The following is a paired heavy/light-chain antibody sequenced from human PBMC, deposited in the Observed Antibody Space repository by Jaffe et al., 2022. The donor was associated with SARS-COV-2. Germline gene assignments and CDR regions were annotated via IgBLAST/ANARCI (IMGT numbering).Light chain of an antibody. V-gene: IGLV1-40*01. CDR1: WSNIGAAYG. Sequence: QSVLTQPPSVSGAPGQRVTISCAGSWSNIGAAYGVHWYQQLPRAAPKLLISDNNNRPSGVPDRFSVSKSGTSASLAISGLQAEDEAHYYCQSYDSSLSGSVFGGGTNLTV. CDR3: QSYDSSLSGSV. J-gene: IGLJ3*02. CDR2: DNN.
Heavy chain of an antibody. J-gene: IGHJ4*02. V-gene: IGHV1-69*02. D-gene: IGHD2-2*01. CDR2: VVPVLDLG. CDR3: AIQDDLEPAARFAY. CDR1: GVSFTSSS. Sequence: QVQLVQSGAEVKKPGSSVRVSCMASGVSFTSSSINWVRQAPGQGLEWVGRVVPVLDLGEYAQQFQGRVSVTADKSTTTAYMELTSLTSEDTAVYYCAIQDDLEPAARFAYWGQGTLVSVSS.